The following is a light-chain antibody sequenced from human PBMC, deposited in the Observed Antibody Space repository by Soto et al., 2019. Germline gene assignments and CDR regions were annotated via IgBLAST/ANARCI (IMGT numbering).Light chain of an antibody. CDR3: QQYNSYLS. CDR2: GVS. V-gene: IGKV1-5*01. J-gene: IGKJ3*01. Sequence: IEMTQYPSTVSASVGARVTITCRASQRVYNWLAWYQQKPGKAPKLLISGVSTLESGVPSRFSGSGSGTEFTLAISSLQPEDFGTYYCQQYNSYLSFGPGTKVEI. CDR1: QRVYNW.